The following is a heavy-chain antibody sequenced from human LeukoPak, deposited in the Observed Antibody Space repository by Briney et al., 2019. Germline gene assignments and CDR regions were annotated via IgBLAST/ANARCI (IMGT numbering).Heavy chain of an antibody. Sequence: AAVKVSCKASGYTFTSYAMNWVRQAPGQGLEWMGWINPNSGGTNYAQKFQGRVTMTRDTSISTAYMELSRLRSDDTAVYYCARAYLLAAAAPGDWGQGTLVTVSS. CDR3: ARAYLLAAAAPGD. CDR1: GYTFTSYA. V-gene: IGHV1-2*02. J-gene: IGHJ4*02. D-gene: IGHD6-13*01. CDR2: INPNSGGT.